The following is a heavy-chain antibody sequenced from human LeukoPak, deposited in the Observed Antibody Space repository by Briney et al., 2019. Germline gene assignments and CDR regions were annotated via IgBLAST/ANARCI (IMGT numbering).Heavy chain of an antibody. J-gene: IGHJ6*03. D-gene: IGHD3-3*01. CDR2: ISGTGGT. CDR1: GFTFSDHA. Sequence: GGSLRLSCAASGFTFSDHAMTWVRQAPGKGLEWVASISGTGGTYYADSVKGRFTVSRDNYKKTLYLQMNSLTAEDTATYYCARPGLSYSVWSAPAPKPRYNYCYMDVWGEGTTVAVSS. V-gene: IGHV3-23*01. CDR3: ARPGLSYSVWSAPAPKPRYNYCYMDV.